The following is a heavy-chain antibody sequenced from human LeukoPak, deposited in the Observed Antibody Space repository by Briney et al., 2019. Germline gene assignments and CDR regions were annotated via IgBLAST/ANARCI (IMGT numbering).Heavy chain of an antibody. CDR2: ISSSSSYI. D-gene: IGHD5-18*01. Sequence: GGSLRLSCAASGFTFSSCSMNWVRQAPGKGLEWVSSISSSSSYIYYADSVKGRFTISRDNAKNSLYLQMNSLRAEDTAVYYCASALGYSYGYLDYWGQGTLVTVSS. CDR1: GFTFSSCS. V-gene: IGHV3-21*01. CDR3: ASALGYSYGYLDY. J-gene: IGHJ4*02.